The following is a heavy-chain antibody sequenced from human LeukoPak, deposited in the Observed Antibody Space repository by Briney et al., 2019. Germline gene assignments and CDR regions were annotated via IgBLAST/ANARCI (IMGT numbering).Heavy chain of an antibody. CDR2: IYSGGST. V-gene: IGHV3-53*01. D-gene: IGHD4-17*01. Sequence: GGSLRLSCAASGFTFSSNYMNWVRQAPGKGLEWVSVIYSGGSTCYADSVKGRFTISRDNSKNTLYLQMNSLRAEDTAVYYCAREAVTRNYFDYRGQGTLVTVSS. J-gene: IGHJ4*02. CDR3: AREAVTRNYFDY. CDR1: GFTFSSNY.